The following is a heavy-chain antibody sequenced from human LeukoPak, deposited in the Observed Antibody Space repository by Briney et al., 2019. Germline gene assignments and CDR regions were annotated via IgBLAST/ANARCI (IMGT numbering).Heavy chain of an antibody. CDR2: VNQDGSGK. D-gene: IGHD5-24*01. V-gene: IGHV3-7*01. Sequence: PSETLSLTCTVSGGSISSSSFYWGWVRQAPGKGLEWVANVNQDGSGKYYVDSVKGRFTISKDNAKNSLYLQMNSLRAEDTAVYYCTSANYGPAYWGQGTLVTVSS. CDR1: GGSISSSSFY. J-gene: IGHJ4*02. CDR3: TSANYGPAY.